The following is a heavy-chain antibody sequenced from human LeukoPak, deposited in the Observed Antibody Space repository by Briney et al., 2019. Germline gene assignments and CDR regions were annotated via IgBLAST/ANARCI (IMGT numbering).Heavy chain of an antibody. J-gene: IGHJ4*02. D-gene: IGHD3-10*01. CDR3: ARHVMVRGVIIPQYYFDY. Sequence: GGSLRLSCAASGFTFSDYYMSWIRQAPGKGLEWVSYMSSSGSTIYYADSVKGRFTISRDNAKNSLYLQMNSLRAEDTAVYYCARHVMVRGVIIPQYYFDYWGQGTPVTVSS. CDR2: MSSSGSTI. V-gene: IGHV3-11*01. CDR1: GFTFSDYY.